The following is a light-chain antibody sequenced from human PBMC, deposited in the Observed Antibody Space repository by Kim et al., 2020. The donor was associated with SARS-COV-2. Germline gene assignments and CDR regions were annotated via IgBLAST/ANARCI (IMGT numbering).Light chain of an antibody. CDR2: ASS. J-gene: IGKJ2*01. CDR3: QQYGNVPVT. Sequence: LSPGDRGTLSCGASQSVRSKFIAWYQKKPGQAHRLLIYASSTRATGTPDRFSGSGSATDFTLTISRLEPEDLAVYYCQQYGNVPVTFGQGTKLEI. CDR1: QSVRSKF. V-gene: IGKV3-20*01.